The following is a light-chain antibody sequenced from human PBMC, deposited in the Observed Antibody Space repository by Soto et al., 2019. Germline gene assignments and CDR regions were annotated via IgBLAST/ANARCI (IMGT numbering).Light chain of an antibody. Sequence: QAVVTQPPSVSGAPGQRVTISCTGSSSTIGAGFDVHWYQQLPRTAPKLLIFGNNNRPSGVPDRFSGSRSGTSASLAITGLQAEDEADYYCQSYDRSLGGYVFGTGTKLTVL. V-gene: IGLV1-40*01. CDR1: SSTIGAGFD. J-gene: IGLJ1*01. CDR3: QSYDRSLGGYV. CDR2: GNN.